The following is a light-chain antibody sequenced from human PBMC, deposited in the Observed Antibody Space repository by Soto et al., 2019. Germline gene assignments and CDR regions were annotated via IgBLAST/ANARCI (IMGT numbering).Light chain of an antibody. CDR3: SSYTSSSTVT. Sequence: QSALTQPASVSGSPGQSITIYCTGTSSDIGGYKYVSWYQQHPGEAPKLMIYDVSNRPSGVSNRFSGSKSGNTASLTISGLQTEDEADYYCSSYTSSSTVTFGGGTKVTVL. J-gene: IGLJ2*01. V-gene: IGLV2-14*01. CDR1: SSDIGGYKY. CDR2: DVS.